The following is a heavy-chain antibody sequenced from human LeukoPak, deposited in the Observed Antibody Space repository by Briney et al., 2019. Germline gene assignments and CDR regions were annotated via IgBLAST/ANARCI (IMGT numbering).Heavy chain of an antibody. CDR2: INHSGSP. CDR1: SGSFTGYY. V-gene: IGHV4-34*01. J-gene: IGHJ4*02. Sequence: RPSETLSLTCAVYSGSFTGYYWSWIRPPPGKGREWIGEINHSGSPNYNPSLKSRVTISVDTSKNQFSLKLSSVTAADTAVYYCARGRELFRENYYYGSGRRYYFDYWGQGTLVTVSS. D-gene: IGHD3-10*01. CDR3: ARGRELFRENYYYGSGRRYYFDY.